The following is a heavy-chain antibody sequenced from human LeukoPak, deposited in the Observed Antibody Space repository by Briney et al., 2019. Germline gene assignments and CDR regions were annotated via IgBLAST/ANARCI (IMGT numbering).Heavy chain of an antibody. V-gene: IGHV4-39*01. J-gene: IGHJ6*04. CDR2: IYYSGST. CDR1: GGSISSSSYY. D-gene: IGHD3-22*01. Sequence: SETLSLTCTVSGGSISSSSYYWGWIRQPPGKGLEWIGSIYYSGSTYYNPSLKSRVTISVDTSKNQFSLKLSSVTAADTAVYCCARHDRASPGGASDVWGKGTTVTISS. CDR3: ARHDRASPGGASDV.